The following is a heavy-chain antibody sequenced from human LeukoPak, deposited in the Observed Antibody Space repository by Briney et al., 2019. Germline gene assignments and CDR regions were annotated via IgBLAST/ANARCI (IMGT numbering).Heavy chain of an antibody. V-gene: IGHV4-61*01. J-gene: IGHJ4*02. CDR3: ARGPALTSDY. CDR1: GGSVSSRSHY. D-gene: IGHD4-11*01. Sequence: PSETLSLTCTVSGGSVSSRSHYWSWLRQPPGKGLEWIGYIYYSGSTNYNPSLKSRVTISVDTSKNQFSLSLSSVTAADTAVYYCARGPALTSDYWGQGTLVTVSS. CDR2: IYYSGST.